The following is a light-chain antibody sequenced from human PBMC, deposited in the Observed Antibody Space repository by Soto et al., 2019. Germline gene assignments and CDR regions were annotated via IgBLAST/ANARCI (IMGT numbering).Light chain of an antibody. J-gene: IGKJ1*01. CDR1: QNVGNN. Sequence: EIVTPQSPATLSVSPGERATLSCRASQNVGNNLVWYQQKPGQAPRLLIYGASTRAAGIPDRFSGSGSGTEFTLTISGLQSDDFAVYYCQQFNNWPPRTFGQGTKVDIK. CDR3: QQFNNWPPRT. CDR2: GAS. V-gene: IGKV3-15*01.